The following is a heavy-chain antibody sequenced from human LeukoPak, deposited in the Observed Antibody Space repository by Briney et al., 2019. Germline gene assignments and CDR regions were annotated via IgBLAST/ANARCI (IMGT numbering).Heavy chain of an antibody. CDR3: ARDRRDCRGGSCYYYYGMDV. V-gene: IGHV4-59*01. J-gene: IGHJ6*04. D-gene: IGHD2-15*01. Sequence: SETLSLTCTVSGGSISSYYWSWIRKPPGKGLEWIGYIYYSGSTNYNPSLKSRVTISVDTSKNQFSLKLSSVTAADTAVYYCARDRRDCRGGSCYYYYGMDVCVKGTTVTVSS. CDR1: GGSISSYY. CDR2: IYYSGST.